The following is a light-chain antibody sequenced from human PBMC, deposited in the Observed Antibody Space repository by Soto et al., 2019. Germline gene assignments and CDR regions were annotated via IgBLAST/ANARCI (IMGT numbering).Light chain of an antibody. J-gene: IGKJ2*01. CDR2: SAS. V-gene: IGKV3-15*01. CDR3: QQYINGYT. CDR1: QSVSTS. Sequence: EVVMTQSPVTLSVFPGERVTLSCRASQSVSTSLGWYQQKPGQAPRLLIYSASTRATGIPARFSGSGSGTEFTLTISSLVSEDFAVYYCQQYINGYTFGQGTKLEIK.